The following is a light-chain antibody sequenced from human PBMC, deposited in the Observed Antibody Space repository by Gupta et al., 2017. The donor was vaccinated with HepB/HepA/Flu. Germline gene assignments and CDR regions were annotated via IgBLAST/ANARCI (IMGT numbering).Light chain of an antibody. J-gene: IGKJ2*01. CDR2: KVS. V-gene: IGKV2-30*02. Sequence: DVVLTQSPLSLPVSLGQPASISCRASQSLVHGDGNTYLNWFQQRPGQSPRRLIYKVSDRDSGVPDRFSGSGSGTDFTLRISRVEAEDVGVYYCMQATQGPYTFGQGTKLEIK. CDR1: QSLVHGDGNTY. CDR3: MQATQGPYT.